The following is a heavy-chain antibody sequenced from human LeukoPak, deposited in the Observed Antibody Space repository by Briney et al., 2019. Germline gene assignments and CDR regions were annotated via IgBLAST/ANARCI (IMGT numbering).Heavy chain of an antibody. V-gene: IGHV4-39*01. CDR1: GGSISSSSYY. Sequence: SETLSLTCTVSGGSISSSSYYWGWIRQPPGKGLEWIGSIYYSGSTYYNPSLKGRVTISVDTSKNQFSLKLSSVTAADTAVYYCAKILMPYYYDSSGFDYWGQGTLVTVSS. CDR2: IYYSGST. D-gene: IGHD3-22*01. J-gene: IGHJ4*02. CDR3: AKILMPYYYDSSGFDY.